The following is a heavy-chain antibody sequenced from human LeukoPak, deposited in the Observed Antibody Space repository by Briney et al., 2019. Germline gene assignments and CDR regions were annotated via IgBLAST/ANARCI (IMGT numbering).Heavy chain of an antibody. D-gene: IGHD3-3*01. V-gene: IGHV1-2*02. CDR1: GYTFTGYY. CDR3: ARGSITIFGVVPTPFDP. J-gene: IGHJ5*02. Sequence: ASVKVSCKASGYTFTGYYMHWVRQAPGQGLEWMGWINPNSGGTNYAQKFQGRVTMTRDTTISTAYMELSRLRSDDTAVYYCARGSITIFGVVPTPFDPWGRGTLVTVSS. CDR2: INPNSGGT.